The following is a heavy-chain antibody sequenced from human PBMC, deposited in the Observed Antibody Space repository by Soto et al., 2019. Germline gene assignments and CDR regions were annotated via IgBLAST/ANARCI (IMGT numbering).Heavy chain of an antibody. CDR2: IIPIFGTA. J-gene: IGHJ3*02. Sequence: ASVKVSCKASGGTFSSYAISWVRQAPGQGLEWMGGIIPIFGTANYAQKFQGRVTITADESTSTAYMELSSLRSEDTAVYYCAGAPTDGTMIVVVNAFDIWGQGTMVTVSS. D-gene: IGHD3-22*01. V-gene: IGHV1-69*13. CDR1: GGTFSSYA. CDR3: AGAPTDGTMIVVVNAFDI.